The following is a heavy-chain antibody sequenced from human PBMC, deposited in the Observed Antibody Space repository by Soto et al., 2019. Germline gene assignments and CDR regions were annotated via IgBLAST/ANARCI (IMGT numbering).Heavy chain of an antibody. D-gene: IGHD1-1*01. V-gene: IGHV4-59*08. Sequence: QVQLQESGPGLVKPSETLSLTCTVSGGSITSYYWSWIRQPPGKGLEWIGYVYYSGSTNYNPSLKSRVTISVDTSKNQFSLKLSSVTAADTDVYYCARHPTVNYYGMDVWGQGTTVTVSS. CDR1: GGSITSYY. CDR3: ARHPTVNYYGMDV. CDR2: VYYSGST. J-gene: IGHJ6*02.